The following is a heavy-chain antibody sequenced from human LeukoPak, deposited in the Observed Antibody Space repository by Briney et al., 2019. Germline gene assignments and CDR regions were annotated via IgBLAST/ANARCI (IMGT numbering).Heavy chain of an antibody. CDR3: ARVDPTISHFDY. D-gene: IGHD4/OR15-4a*01. V-gene: IGHV4-30-4*01. J-gene: IGHJ4*02. CDR1: GGSISSGDYY. Sequence: SETLSLTCTVSGGSISSGDYYWSWIRQPSGKGLEWIGYIYYSGSTYYNPSLKSRVTISVDTSKNQFSLKLSSVTAADTAVYYCARVDPTISHFDYWGQGTLVTVPS. CDR2: IYYSGST.